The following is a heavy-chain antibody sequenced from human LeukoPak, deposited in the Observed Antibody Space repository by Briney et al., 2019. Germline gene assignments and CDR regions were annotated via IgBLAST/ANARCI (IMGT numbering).Heavy chain of an antibody. D-gene: IGHD2-15*01. CDR3: ARGRKRIVVVVAASNWFDP. J-gene: IGHJ5*02. V-gene: IGHV4-34*01. CDR1: GGSFSGYY. CDR2: INHRGST. Sequence: SETLSLTCAVYGGSFSGYYWSWVRQPPGKGLEWVGEINHRGSTNYNPSLKSRVTISVDTSKNQFSLKLSSVTAADTAVYYCARGRKRIVVVVAASNWFDPWGQGTLVTVSS.